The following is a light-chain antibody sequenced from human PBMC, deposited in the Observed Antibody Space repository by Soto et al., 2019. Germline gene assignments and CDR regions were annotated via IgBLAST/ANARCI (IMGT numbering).Light chain of an antibody. J-gene: IGKJ1*01. CDR1: QSFLYNPTNNYS. V-gene: IGKV4-1*01. CDR3: QQYYGSPWT. Sequence: DIVMTQSPDSQAVSLGERATINCKSSQSFLYNPTNNYSLAWYQQRPGQPPKLLIYWASTRESGVPDRFSGSGAGTDFTLTISNLQAEDVAVYYCQQYYGSPWTFGQGTKVEIK. CDR2: WAS.